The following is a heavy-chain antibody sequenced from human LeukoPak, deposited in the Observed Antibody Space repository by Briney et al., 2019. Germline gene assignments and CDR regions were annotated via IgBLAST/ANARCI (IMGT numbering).Heavy chain of an antibody. CDR2: MNPNSGNK. V-gene: IGHV1-8*01. D-gene: IGHD6-19*01. CDR3: AKDRIAVAGPFDY. CDR1: GYTFTSYD. Sequence: ASVKVSCKASGYTFTSYDINWVRQATGQGLEWMGWMNPNSGNKGYAQKFQGRVTMTRNTSISTAYMELSSLRSEDTAVYYCAKDRIAVAGPFDYWGQGTLVTVSS. J-gene: IGHJ4*02.